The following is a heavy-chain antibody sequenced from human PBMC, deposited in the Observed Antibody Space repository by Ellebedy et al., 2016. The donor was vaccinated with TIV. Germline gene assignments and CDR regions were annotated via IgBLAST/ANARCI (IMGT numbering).Heavy chain of an antibody. CDR3: ARSPKLSGNWGFPRHWYFDL. J-gene: IGHJ2*01. V-gene: IGHV1-18*04. CDR1: GYTFTSYG. CDR2: ISAYNGNT. Sequence: AASVKVSCKASGYTFTSYGISWVRQAPGQGLEWMGWISAYNGNTNYAQKFQGRVTMTTDTSTRTAYMELRSLRSDDTAVYYCARSPKLSGNWGFPRHWYFDLWGRGTLVTVSS. D-gene: IGHD7-27*01.